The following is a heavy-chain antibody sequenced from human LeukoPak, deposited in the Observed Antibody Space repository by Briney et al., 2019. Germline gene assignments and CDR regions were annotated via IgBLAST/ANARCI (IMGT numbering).Heavy chain of an antibody. Sequence: SETLSLTCTVSGGSISSYYWSWIRPPPGKGLEWIGYIYYSGSTNYNPSLKSRVTISVDTSKNQFSLKLSSVTAADTAVYYCARFAASPKYAFDIWGQGTMVTVSS. CDR3: ARFAASPKYAFDI. CDR2: IYYSGST. CDR1: GGSISSYY. V-gene: IGHV4-59*08. J-gene: IGHJ3*02.